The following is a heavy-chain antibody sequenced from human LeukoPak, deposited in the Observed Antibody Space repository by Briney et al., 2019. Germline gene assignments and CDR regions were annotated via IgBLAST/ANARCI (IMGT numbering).Heavy chain of an antibody. J-gene: IGHJ5*02. D-gene: IGHD3-10*01. CDR1: GYTFTSYY. CDR2: MNPNSGNT. Sequence: ASVKVSCKASGYTFTSYYMHWVRQAPGQGLEWMGWMNPNSGNTGYAQKFQGRVTMTRNTSISTAYMELNSLTSEDTAMYYCSRASGSGIHPWFDPWGQGTLVTVSS. CDR3: SRASGSGIHPWFDP. V-gene: IGHV1-8*02.